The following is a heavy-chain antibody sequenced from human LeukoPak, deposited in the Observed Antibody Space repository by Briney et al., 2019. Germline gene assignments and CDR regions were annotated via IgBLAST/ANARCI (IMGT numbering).Heavy chain of an antibody. J-gene: IGHJ2*01. CDR3: AGGARGYNWYFDL. D-gene: IGHD3-16*01. CDR1: GFTFTSYW. CDR2: IDQHGSEK. Sequence: GGSLRLSCAASGFTFTSYWMSWVRQAPGKGLEWVADIDQHGSEKYYVDSMKGRFTISRDNAKNSLYLQINSLRAGDTAVYYCAGGARGYNWYFDLWGRGTLVTVSS. V-gene: IGHV3-7*01.